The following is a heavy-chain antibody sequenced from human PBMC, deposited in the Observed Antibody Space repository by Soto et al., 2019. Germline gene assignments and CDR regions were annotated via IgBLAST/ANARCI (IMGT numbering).Heavy chain of an antibody. J-gene: IGHJ5*02. CDR1: GFSFTNYW. D-gene: IGHD6-13*01. CDR2: IDPVDSYA. CDR3: ARIESIARNWSDP. V-gene: IGHV5-10-1*01. Sequence: GESLKISCNRSGFSFTNYWISLVHQMPGKGLEWMGNIDPVDSYANYSPSFQGHVTFSVDTSISTAYLQWSSLKASDTAMYFCARIESIARNWSDPWGQGTLVTVSS.